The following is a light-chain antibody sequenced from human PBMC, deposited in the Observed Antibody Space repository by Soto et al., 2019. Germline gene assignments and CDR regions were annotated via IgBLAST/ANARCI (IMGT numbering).Light chain of an antibody. Sequence: QSVLTQSPSASASLGASVKLTCTLSSEHSTYAIAWHQQQTEKGPRYLMKLNNDGSHTKGDGITDRFSGSSSGAERYLTISSLQSEDEADYYCQTWGTGFRVFGGGTKLTVL. CDR1: SEHSTYA. CDR3: QTWGTGFRV. CDR2: LNNDGSH. V-gene: IGLV4-69*01. J-gene: IGLJ3*02.